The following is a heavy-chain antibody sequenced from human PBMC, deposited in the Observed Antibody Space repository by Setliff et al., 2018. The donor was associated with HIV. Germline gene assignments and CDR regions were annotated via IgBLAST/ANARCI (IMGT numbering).Heavy chain of an antibody. J-gene: IGHJ4*02. Sequence: GGSLRLSCAASGFSVSSQYMGWVRQAPGKGLEWVSVITNGGRTDSVKGRFTISRDNSKNTLYLQMTSLSTEDTALYYCARLRLFSSALDYWGQGTLVTVSS. D-gene: IGHD2-2*01. V-gene: IGHV3-66*02. CDR3: ARLRLFSSALDY. CDR1: GFSVSSQY. CDR2: ITNGGR.